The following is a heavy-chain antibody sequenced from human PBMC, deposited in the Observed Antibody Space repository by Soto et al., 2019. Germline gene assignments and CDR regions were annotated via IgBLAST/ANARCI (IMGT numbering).Heavy chain of an antibody. J-gene: IGHJ3*02. CDR1: GDDFRSSA. Sequence: ASVKFSWEASGDDFRSSAMSWVREAPGQGLEWMGGVILMFGTANCTQNFEGRVTITADDSTRTAYMEPSSLRSEDTAMYYCAGFPHPGDAFDIWGQGTMVTVSS. CDR2: VILMFGTA. CDR3: AGFPHPGDAFDI. V-gene: IGHV1-69*13.